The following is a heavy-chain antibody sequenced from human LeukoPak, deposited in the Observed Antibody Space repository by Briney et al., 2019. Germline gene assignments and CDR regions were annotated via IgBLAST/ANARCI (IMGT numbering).Heavy chain of an antibody. CDR2: IYPGDSDT. Sequence: GESLKISRKGSGYSFTSYWIGWVRQMPGKGLEWMGIIYPGDSDTRYSPSFQGQVTISADKSISTAYLQWSSLKASDTAMYYCARRARGPSGTENWFDPWGQGTLVTVSS. CDR1: GYSFTSYW. V-gene: IGHV5-51*01. CDR3: ARRARGPSGTENWFDP. J-gene: IGHJ5*02. D-gene: IGHD3-10*01.